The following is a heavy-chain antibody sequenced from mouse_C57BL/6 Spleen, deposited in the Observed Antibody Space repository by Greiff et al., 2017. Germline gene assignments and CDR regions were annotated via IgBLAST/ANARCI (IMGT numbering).Heavy chain of an antibody. V-gene: IGHV5-17*01. CDR2: ISSGSSTI. J-gene: IGHJ1*03. CDR3: ARCNYGYFDV. Sequence: VQGVESGGGLVKPGGSLKLSCAASGFTFSDYGMHWVRQAPEKGLEWVAYISSGSSTIYYADTMKGRFTISRDNAKNTLFLQMTSLMSEDTAMYYCARCNYGYFDVWGTGTTVTVSS. CDR1: GFTFSDYG.